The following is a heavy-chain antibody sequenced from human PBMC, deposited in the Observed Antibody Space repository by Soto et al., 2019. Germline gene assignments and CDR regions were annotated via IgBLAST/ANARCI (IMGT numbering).Heavy chain of an antibody. D-gene: IGHD2-21*01. CDR1: GGSLSTTP. CDR2: TGSGTGPG. Sequence: SVKVSCKASGGSLSTTPISWVRQAPGQGLEWMGGTGSGTGPGNHAQKFQGRLTVTADKSTSTVYMELTNLSSEDTAVYYCARRDIGGFYRFSHSWGQGTLATLSS. V-gene: IGHV1-69*06. CDR3: ARRDIGGFYRFSHS. J-gene: IGHJ4*02.